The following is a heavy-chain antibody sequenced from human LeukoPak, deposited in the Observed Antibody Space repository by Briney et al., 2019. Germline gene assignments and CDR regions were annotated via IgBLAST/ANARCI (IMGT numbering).Heavy chain of an antibody. J-gene: IGHJ4*02. CDR3: ARDSSGWSRNYGFDY. Sequence: SETLSLTCTVSGGSISSCYWSWIRQPAGKGLEWIGRIYTSGSTNYNPSLKSRVTMSVDPYKNQFSLKLSSVTAADTAVYYCARDSSGWSRNYGFDYWGQGTLVTVSS. CDR1: GGSISSCY. D-gene: IGHD6-19*01. CDR2: IYTSGST. V-gene: IGHV4-4*07.